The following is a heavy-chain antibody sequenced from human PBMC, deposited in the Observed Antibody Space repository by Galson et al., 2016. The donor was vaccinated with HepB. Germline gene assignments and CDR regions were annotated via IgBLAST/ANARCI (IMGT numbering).Heavy chain of an antibody. D-gene: IGHD6-19*01. CDR1: GFTFSNAW. Sequence: SLRLSCAVSGFTFSNAWMTWVRQAPGKGLEWVGRIKSNVDGGTTDYAAPVKGRFTISRDDSKNTLYLQMNSLRAEDTAVYYCAKVIAVAGLKGWFDSWSQGTLVTVSS. V-gene: IGHV3-15*01. CDR2: IKSNVDGGTT. J-gene: IGHJ5*01. CDR3: AKVIAVAGLKGWFDS.